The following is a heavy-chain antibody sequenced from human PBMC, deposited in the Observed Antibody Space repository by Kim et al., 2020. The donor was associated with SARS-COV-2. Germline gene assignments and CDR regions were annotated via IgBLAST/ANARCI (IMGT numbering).Heavy chain of an antibody. CDR3: ASDGLGGLDY. V-gene: IGHV4-59*01. CDR2: IYYSGST. CDR1: GGSISSYY. Sequence: SETLSLTCTVSGGSISSYYWSWIRQPPGQGLELIWYIYYSGSTNYNPSLTSRVTISVDTSKSQFYLTLSSVTAADTAVAYCASDGLGGLDYWGQGTLVTV. D-gene: IGHD3-16*01. J-gene: IGHJ4*02.